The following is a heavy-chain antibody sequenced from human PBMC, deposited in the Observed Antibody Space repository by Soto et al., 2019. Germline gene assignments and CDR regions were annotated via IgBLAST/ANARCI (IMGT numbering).Heavy chain of an antibody. CDR2: IIPIFGTA. CDR3: ARSALDDDGYHYLDS. V-gene: IGHV1-69*06. CDR1: GGTFSSYA. Sequence: SVKVSCKASGGTFSSYAISWVRQAPGQGLEWMGGIIPIFGTANYAQKFQGRVTITADKSTSTAYMELSSLRSDDTGMYYCARSALDDDGYHYLDSWGQGTLVTVSS. D-gene: IGHD5-18*01. J-gene: IGHJ5*01.